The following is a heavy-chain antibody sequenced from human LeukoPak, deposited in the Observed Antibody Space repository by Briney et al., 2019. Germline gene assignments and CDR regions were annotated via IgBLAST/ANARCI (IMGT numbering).Heavy chain of an antibody. D-gene: IGHD5-24*01. CDR2: INGIGGST. CDR3: AKAPRDGYNPLDY. Sequence: GGSLRLSCAASGFTFGAYAMSWVRLAPGKGPEWVSAINGIGGSTYSADSVKGRFSISRDNSKNTLYLQMNSLRAEDSAVYYCAKAPRDGYNPLDYWGQGTLVTVSS. J-gene: IGHJ4*02. V-gene: IGHV3-23*01. CDR1: GFTFGAYA.